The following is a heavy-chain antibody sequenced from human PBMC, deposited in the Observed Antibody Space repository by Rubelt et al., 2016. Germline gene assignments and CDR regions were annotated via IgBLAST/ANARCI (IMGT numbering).Heavy chain of an antibody. V-gene: IGHV4-39*07. J-gene: IGHJ4*02. CDR1: GGSISTTSYY. CDR2: INHSGST. CDR3: ARGMGFDY. Sequence: QLQLQESGPGLVKPSETLSLTCTVSGGSISTTSYYWSWIRQPPGKGLEWIGEINHSGSTNYNPSLKSRVTISVDTSKNQCSLKLSSVTAADTAVYYCARGMGFDYWGQGTLVTVSS.